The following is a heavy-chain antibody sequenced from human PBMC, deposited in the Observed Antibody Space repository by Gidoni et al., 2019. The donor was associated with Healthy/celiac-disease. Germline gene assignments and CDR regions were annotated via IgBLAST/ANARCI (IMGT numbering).Heavy chain of an antibody. CDR1: GGTFSSYA. V-gene: IGHV1-69*01. D-gene: IGHD5-12*01. CDR3: ARKGNIVASRHYFDY. Sequence: QVQLVQSVAEVKKPGSSVKVSCTASGGTFSSYAISWVRQAPGQVLEWMGGIIPIFGTANYAQKFQGRVTITADESTSTAYMELSSLRSEDTAVYYCARKGNIVASRHYFDYWGQGTLVTVSS. CDR2: IIPIFGTA. J-gene: IGHJ4*02.